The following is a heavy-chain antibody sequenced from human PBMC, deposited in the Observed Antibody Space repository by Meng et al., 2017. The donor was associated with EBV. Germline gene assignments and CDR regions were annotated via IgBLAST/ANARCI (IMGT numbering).Heavy chain of an antibody. D-gene: IGHD3-22*01. V-gene: IGHV4-4*02. CDR3: ARDRGGYYDSSGYYAD. CDR2: IYHSGST. J-gene: IGHJ4*02. Sequence: QVQLQESGPGLVKPSGXLSLTCXVSGGSISSSNWWSWVRKPPGKGLEWIGEIYHSGSTNYNPSLKSRVTISVDKSKNQFSLKLSSVTAADTAVYYCARDRGGYYDSSGYYADWGQGTLVNVSS. CDR1: GGSISSSNW.